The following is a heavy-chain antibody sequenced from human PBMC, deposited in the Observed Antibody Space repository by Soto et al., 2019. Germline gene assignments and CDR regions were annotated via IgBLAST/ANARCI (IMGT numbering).Heavy chain of an antibody. CDR3: ARSYVTSRPIDF. J-gene: IGHJ4*02. D-gene: IGHD3-10*02. Sequence: ASVKVSCKASGYSLTSYYIHWLRRAPGQGLEWMGITNPSDGSTNYARKFQGRVTMTSDTSTSTVYMEMSSLRSEDTATYYCARSYVTSRPIDFWGQGTLVTVSS. CDR2: TNPSDGST. V-gene: IGHV1-46*01. CDR1: GYSLTSYY.